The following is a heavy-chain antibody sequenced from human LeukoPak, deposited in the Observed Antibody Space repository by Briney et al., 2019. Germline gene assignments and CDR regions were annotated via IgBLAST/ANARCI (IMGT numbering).Heavy chain of an antibody. Sequence: GESLQISCKGSGYSFTSYWIGWVRQLPGKGLEWMGIIYPGDSDTRYSPSFQGQVTISADKSISTAYLQWSSLKASDTAMYYCARFDADYDNWFDPWGQGTLVTVSS. CDR2: IYPGDSDT. CDR1: GYSFTSYW. D-gene: IGHD4/OR15-4a*01. V-gene: IGHV5-51*01. J-gene: IGHJ5*02. CDR3: ARFDADYDNWFDP.